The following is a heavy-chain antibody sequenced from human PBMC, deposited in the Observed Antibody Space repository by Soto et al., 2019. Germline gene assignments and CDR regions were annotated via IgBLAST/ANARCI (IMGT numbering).Heavy chain of an antibody. D-gene: IGHD4-17*01. Sequence: QVQLVQSGAEVKKPGSSVKVSCKASGGTLSSYAISWVRQAPGQGLEWMGGVIPIFGTADYAQKFQGSVTITADESTSTAYMELSSLRSEATAVYYCARAVTTPWYFDLWGRGTLVTVSS. CDR2: VIPIFGTA. CDR1: GGTLSSYA. V-gene: IGHV1-69*12. J-gene: IGHJ2*01. CDR3: ARAVTTPWYFDL.